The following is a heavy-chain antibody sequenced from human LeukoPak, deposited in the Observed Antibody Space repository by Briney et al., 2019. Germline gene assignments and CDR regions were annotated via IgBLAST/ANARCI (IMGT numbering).Heavy chain of an antibody. Sequence: GGSLRLSCAASGFTVSSIYMSWVRQAPGKGLEWVSFIYSGGSTYYADSVKGRFTISRDNSKNTLYLQMNSLRAEDTAVYYCARGTSIVGAYNGMDVWGQGTTVTVSS. V-gene: IGHV3-53*01. CDR1: GFTVSSIY. CDR3: ARGTSIVGAYNGMDV. J-gene: IGHJ6*02. D-gene: IGHD1-26*01. CDR2: IYSGGST.